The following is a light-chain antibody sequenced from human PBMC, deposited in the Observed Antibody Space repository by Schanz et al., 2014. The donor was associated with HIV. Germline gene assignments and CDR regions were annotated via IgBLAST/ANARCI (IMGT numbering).Light chain of an antibody. Sequence: QSVLSQPPSASGTPGQRVTISCSGGSSNVGRYTVAWYQQVPGTAPKLLISNSHQRPSGVSNRFSGSKSGNTASLTISGLQAEDEADYYCSSYTSSSTGVVFGGGTKLTVL. CDR1: SSNVGRYT. V-gene: IGLV1-44*01. CDR2: NSH. CDR3: SSYTSSSTGVV. J-gene: IGLJ2*01.